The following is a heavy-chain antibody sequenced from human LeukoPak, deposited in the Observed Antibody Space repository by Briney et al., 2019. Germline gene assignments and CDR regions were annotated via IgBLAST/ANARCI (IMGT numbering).Heavy chain of an antibody. V-gene: IGHV3-33*01. CDR1: GFSFSSNG. CDR2: IWYDGSIK. Sequence: GGSLRLSCAASGFSFSSNGMHWVRQAPGKGLEWVALIWYDGSIKYYADSVKGRFTISRDNSKNTLYLQMDSLRAEDTAVYYCARDANYHVSSDYYDAFDIWGQGTMVTVSS. J-gene: IGHJ3*02. D-gene: IGHD3-22*01. CDR3: ARDANYHVSSDYYDAFDI.